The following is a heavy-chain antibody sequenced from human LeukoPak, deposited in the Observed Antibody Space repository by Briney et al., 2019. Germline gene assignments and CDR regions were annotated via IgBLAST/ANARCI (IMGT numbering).Heavy chain of an antibody. CDR2: IRYDGSNK. Sequence: GGSLRLSCAASGFTFDDYGMHWVRQAPGKGLEWVAFIRYDGSNKYYADSVKGRFTISRDNSKNTLYLQMKSLRAEDTAVYYCAKGGGYEAQYYYYYLDVWGKGTTVTISS. D-gene: IGHD5-12*01. V-gene: IGHV3-30*02. CDR3: AKGGGYEAQYYYYYLDV. CDR1: GFTFDDYG. J-gene: IGHJ6*03.